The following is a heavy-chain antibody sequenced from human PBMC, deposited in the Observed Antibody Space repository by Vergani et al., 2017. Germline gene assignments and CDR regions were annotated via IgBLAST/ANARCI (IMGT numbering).Heavy chain of an antibody. J-gene: IGHJ5*02. D-gene: IGHD6-19*01. V-gene: IGHV1-2*02. CDR1: GYTFTGYY. CDR3: ARVRNRIKALAGPNNWFDP. Sequence: QVQLVQSGAEVKKPGASVKVSCKASGYTFTGYYMHWVRQAPGQGLEWLGWINPNSGGRNYAQKFHGRVTMTRDTSISTAYMELSRMRSDDTAVNYCARVRNRIKALAGPNNWFDPWGQGTLVTVSS. CDR2: INPNSGGR.